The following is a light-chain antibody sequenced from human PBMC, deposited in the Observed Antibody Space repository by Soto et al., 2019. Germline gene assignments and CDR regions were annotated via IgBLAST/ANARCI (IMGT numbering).Light chain of an antibody. J-gene: IGKJ3*01. CDR1: QSISSW. Sequence: DIQMTQSPSTLSASVGDRVTITCRASQSISSWLAWYQQKPGKAPKLLIYDASSLESGVPSRFSGSGSWTEFTLTISSLQPEDFAAYYCQQSSSFPLTFGPGTKVDIK. CDR3: QQSSSFPLT. CDR2: DAS. V-gene: IGKV1-5*01.